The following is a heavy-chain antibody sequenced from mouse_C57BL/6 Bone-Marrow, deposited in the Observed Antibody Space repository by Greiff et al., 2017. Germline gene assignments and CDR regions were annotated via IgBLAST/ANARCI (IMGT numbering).Heavy chain of an antibody. J-gene: IGHJ2*01. CDR2: IHPYNDDT. CDR1: GYTFTTYP. Sequence: VQLQQSGAELVKPGASVKLSCKASGYTFTTYPIDWVKQKPGQSLEWIGNIHPYNDDTKYNEKFKGKATLTVDKSSNTAYLELSRLTSDASAVYYGARSSNFVYALDYWGQGTTVTVSS. D-gene: IGHD2-5*01. V-gene: IGHV1-47*01. CDR3: ARSSNFVYALDY.